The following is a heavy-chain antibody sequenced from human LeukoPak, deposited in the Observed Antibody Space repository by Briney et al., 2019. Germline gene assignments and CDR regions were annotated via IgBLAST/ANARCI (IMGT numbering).Heavy chain of an antibody. CDR2: IYPGDSET. J-gene: IGHJ3*02. D-gene: IGHD5-24*01. CDR3: ARQRSRDGYNYDGFDI. Sequence: GESLKISCKASGYSFSHYWIGWVRQMPGKGLEWMGSIYPGDSETRYRPAFQGQVTISADKSITTAYLQWSSLKASDTAMYYCARQRSRDGYNYDGFDIWGQGTMVTVSS. V-gene: IGHV5-51*01. CDR1: GYSFSHYW.